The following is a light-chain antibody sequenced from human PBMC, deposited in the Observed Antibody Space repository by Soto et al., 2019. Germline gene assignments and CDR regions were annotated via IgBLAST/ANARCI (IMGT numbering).Light chain of an antibody. CDR1: QSLVHSAGIAY. Sequence: DVVMTQSPLSLPVTLGQPASISCRSNQSLVHSAGIAYFSWFQQRTGRSTRRLIHKVYTREHGVPARFSGSGSGTDFTLTISSLQSEDFAVYYCQQYNNWPWTFGQGTKVDSK. CDR2: KVY. V-gene: IGKV2-30*02. J-gene: IGKJ1*01. CDR3: QQYNNWPWT.